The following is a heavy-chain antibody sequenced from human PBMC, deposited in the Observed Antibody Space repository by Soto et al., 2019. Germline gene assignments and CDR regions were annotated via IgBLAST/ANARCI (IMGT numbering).Heavy chain of an antibody. J-gene: IGHJ4*02. D-gene: IGHD3-10*01. V-gene: IGHV3-23*01. CDR3: ARESTMVELNYFDY. CDR1: GFTFSSYA. Sequence: GGSLRLSCAASGFTFSSYAMSWVRQAPGKGLEWVSAISGSGGSNKYYADSVKGRFTISRDNSKNTLYLQMNSLRAGDTAVYYCARESTMVELNYFDYWGQGTLVTGSS. CDR2: ISGSGGSNK.